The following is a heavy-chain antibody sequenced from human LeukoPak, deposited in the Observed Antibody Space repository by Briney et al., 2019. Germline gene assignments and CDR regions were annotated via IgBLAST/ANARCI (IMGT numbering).Heavy chain of an antibody. Sequence: SETLSLTCTVSGGSIGSYYWSWIRQPAGKGLEWIGRIYTSGSTNYNPSLKSRVTMSVDTPKNQFSLKLSSVTAADTAVYYCARGPIVVVPAALGFAFHIWGQGTMVTVSS. CDR1: GGSIGSYY. J-gene: IGHJ3*02. V-gene: IGHV4-4*07. CDR3: ARGPIVVVPAALGFAFHI. D-gene: IGHD2-2*01. CDR2: IYTSGST.